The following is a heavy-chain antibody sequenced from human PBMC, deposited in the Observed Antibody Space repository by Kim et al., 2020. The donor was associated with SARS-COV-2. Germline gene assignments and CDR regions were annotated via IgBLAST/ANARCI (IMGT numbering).Heavy chain of an antibody. CDR3: ARYSGYPDFYFDS. CDR1: GGSISSYY. V-gene: IGHV4-59*01. CDR2: IYYSGIT. J-gene: IGHJ4*02. D-gene: IGHD5-12*01. Sequence: SETLSLTCTVSGGSISSYYWNWIRQPPGKGLEWIGYIYYSGITNYNPSLKNRVIISLDTSKNQFSLNLSSVTPGDTAVYYCARYSGYPDFYFDSWGQGALVTVSS.